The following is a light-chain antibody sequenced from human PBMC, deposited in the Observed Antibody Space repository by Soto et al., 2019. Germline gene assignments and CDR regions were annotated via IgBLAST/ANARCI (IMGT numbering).Light chain of an antibody. V-gene: IGLV2-14*03. J-gene: IGLJ7*01. CDR1: SSDVGRFNY. CDR2: NVS. CDR3: SSYTSTNTVI. Sequence: QSVLTQPASVSGSLGQSITISCSGTSSDVGRFNYVSWYQQHPGKAPKLMIYNVSNRPSGVSNRFSGSKSGNTASLTISGLQAEDEADYYCSSYTSTNTVIFGGGTQLTVL.